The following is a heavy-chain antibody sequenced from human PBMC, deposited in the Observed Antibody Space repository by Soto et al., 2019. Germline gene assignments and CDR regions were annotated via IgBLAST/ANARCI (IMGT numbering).Heavy chain of an antibody. CDR1: GFTVSSDY. CDR2: IYTSGST. J-gene: IGHJ5*02. V-gene: IGHV3-53*01. D-gene: IGHD2-15*01. CDR3: ARAYGGNPALFDP. Sequence: EVQLVESGEGLIQPGGSLRLSCAASGFTVSSDYMSWVRQAPGKGLEWVSVIYTSGSTYYADSVKGRFTFSRDNSKNTLYLQMNSLRAEDTAVYYCARAYGGNPALFDPWGQGTLVTVSS.